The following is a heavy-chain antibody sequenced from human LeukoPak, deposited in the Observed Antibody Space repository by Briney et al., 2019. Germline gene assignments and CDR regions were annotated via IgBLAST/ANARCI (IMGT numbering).Heavy chain of an antibody. CDR2: IKQDGSEK. V-gene: IGHV3-7*01. Sequence: GGSLRLSCAASGFILNNYWMSWVRQAPGKGLEWVANIKQDGSEKYYVDSVKGRFAISRDDAKNTVHLQMYSLGAEDSAVYYCVRGASLAYYMDVWGKGTTVTVSS. J-gene: IGHJ6*03. CDR3: VRGASLAYYMDV. D-gene: IGHD3-16*02. CDR1: GFILNNYW.